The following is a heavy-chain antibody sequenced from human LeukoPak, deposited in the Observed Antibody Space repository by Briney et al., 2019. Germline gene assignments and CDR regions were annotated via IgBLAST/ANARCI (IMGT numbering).Heavy chain of an antibody. CDR1: GGSFSRYY. CDR2: INHSGST. J-gene: IGHJ5*02. V-gene: IGHV4-34*01. D-gene: IGHD1-26*01. Sequence: PSETLSLTCAVYGGSFSRYYWNWIRQPPGKGLEWIGEINHSGSTNYIPSLKSRVTISVDTSKNQFSLKLSSVTAADTAVYFCARVSKMLGYNWFDPWGQGTLVTVSS. CDR3: ARVSKMLGYNWFDP.